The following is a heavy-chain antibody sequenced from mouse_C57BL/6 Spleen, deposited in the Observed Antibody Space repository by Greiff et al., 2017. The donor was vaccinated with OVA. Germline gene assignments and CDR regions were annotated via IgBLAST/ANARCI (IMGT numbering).Heavy chain of an antibody. CDR1: GFNIKDYY. J-gene: IGHJ4*01. D-gene: IGHD6-5*01. CDR2: IDPEDGAP. V-gene: IGHV14-2*01. Sequence: VQLQQSGAELVKPGASVKLSCTASGFNIKDYYMHWVKQRTEQGLEWIGRIDPEDGAPKYAPKFQGKATITAETSSNTAYLPLSSLTSEDTAVYYWALAYPGYAMDYWGQGTSVTVSS. CDR3: ALAYPGYAMDY.